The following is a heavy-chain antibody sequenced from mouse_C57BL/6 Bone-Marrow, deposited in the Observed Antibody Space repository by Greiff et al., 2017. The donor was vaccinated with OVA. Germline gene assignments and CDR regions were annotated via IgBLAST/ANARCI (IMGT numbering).Heavy chain of an antibody. CDR1: GYTFTSYG. Sequence: VKVVESGAELARPGASVKLSCKASGYTFTSYGISWVKQRTGQGLEWIGEIYPRSGNTYYNEKFKGKATLTADKSSSTAYMELRSLTSEDSAVYFCARRVRPLDYWGQGTTLTVSS. J-gene: IGHJ2*01. D-gene: IGHD2-14*01. CDR3: ARRVRPLDY. V-gene: IGHV1-81*01. CDR2: IYPRSGNT.